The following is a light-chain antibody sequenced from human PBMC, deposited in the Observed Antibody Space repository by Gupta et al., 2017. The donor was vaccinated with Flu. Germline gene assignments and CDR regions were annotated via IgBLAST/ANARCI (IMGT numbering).Light chain of an antibody. V-gene: IGLV3-21*03. J-gene: IGLJ3*02. CDR1: DIGMKR. Sequence: KTARFPCGGSDIGMKRGHGYKQKPGQAPVRVVVVDSDRPSGIHARFAGYKHCNKATLNISGGQGGDEADDYCPVWDKSSDRRFVVGGGTKLTVL. CDR2: VDS. CDR3: PVWDKSSDRRFV.